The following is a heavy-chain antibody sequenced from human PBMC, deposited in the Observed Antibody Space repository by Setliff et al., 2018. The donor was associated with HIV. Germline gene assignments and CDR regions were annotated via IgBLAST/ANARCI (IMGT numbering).Heavy chain of an antibody. CDR1: GYTLTEVS. J-gene: IGHJ4*02. CDR2: FDPQDGKT. CDR3: AAEGPDTNSSPFDY. Sequence: ASVKVSCKIPGYTLTEVSMHWVRQAPGKGLEWMGYFDPQDGKTNYAQKFQGRVTITADESTSTAYMELSSLTSEDTAVYYCAAEGPDTNSSPFDYWGQGTLVTVSS. V-gene: IGHV1-24*01. D-gene: IGHD6-6*01.